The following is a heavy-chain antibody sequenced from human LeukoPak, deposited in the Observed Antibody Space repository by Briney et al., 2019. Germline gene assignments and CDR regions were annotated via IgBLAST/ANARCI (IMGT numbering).Heavy chain of an antibody. Sequence: GESLKISCKGSGYSFTSYWIGCVRQMPGKGLEWMGIIYPGDSDTRYSPSFQGQVTISADKSISTAYLQWSSLKASDTAMYYCARRYSSSWVGFNWFDPWGQGTLVTVSS. CDR1: GYSFTSYW. J-gene: IGHJ5*02. V-gene: IGHV5-51*01. CDR2: IYPGDSDT. D-gene: IGHD6-6*01. CDR3: ARRYSSSWVGFNWFDP.